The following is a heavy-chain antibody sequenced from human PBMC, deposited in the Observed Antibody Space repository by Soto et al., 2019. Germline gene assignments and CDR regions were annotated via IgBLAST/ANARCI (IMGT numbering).Heavy chain of an antibody. CDR2: IYHSGST. V-gene: IGHV4-30-2*01. CDR1: GGSISSGGYS. J-gene: IGHJ4*02. CDR3: ARGQVVAPQR. Sequence: QLQLQESGSGLVKPSQTLSLTCAVSGGSISSGGYSWSWIRQPPGKGLEWIGYIYHSGSTYYNPDLKSRVTIAVDRAKNQFSLKLLSVSAADAAVYYGARGQVVAPQRWGQVALVTVSA. D-gene: IGHD2-15*01.